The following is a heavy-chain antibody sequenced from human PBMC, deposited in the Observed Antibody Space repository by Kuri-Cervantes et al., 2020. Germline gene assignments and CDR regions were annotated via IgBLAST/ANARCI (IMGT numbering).Heavy chain of an antibody. V-gene: IGHV4-39*07. CDR3: ARGTVDSSSSVASLYYGMDV. CDR2: IYHSGST. D-gene: IGHD6-6*01. Sequence: GSLRLSCTVSGGSISSSSYYWGWIRQPPGKGLEWIGEIYHSGSTNYNPSLKSRVTISVDKSKNQFSLQLNSVTPEDTAVYYCARGTVDSSSSVASLYYGMDVWGQGTTVTVSS. J-gene: IGHJ6*02. CDR1: GGSISSSSYY.